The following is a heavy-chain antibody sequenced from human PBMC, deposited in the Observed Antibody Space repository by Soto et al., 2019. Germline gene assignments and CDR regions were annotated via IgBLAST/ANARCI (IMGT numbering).Heavy chain of an antibody. J-gene: IGHJ4*02. Sequence: ASVKVSCKASGYTFTSYDINWVRQATGQGLEWMGWMNPNSGNTGYAQKFQGRVTMTRNTSISTAYMELSSLRSEDTAVYYCARGPEYSSSSGDAPAADYWGQGTLVTVSS. CDR1: GYTFTSYD. CDR3: ARGPEYSSSSGDAPAADY. CDR2: MNPNSGNT. D-gene: IGHD6-6*01. V-gene: IGHV1-8*01.